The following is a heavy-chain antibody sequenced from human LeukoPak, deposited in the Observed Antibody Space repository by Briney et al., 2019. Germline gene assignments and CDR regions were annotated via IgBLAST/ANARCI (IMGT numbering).Heavy chain of an antibody. CDR2: IYYSGCT. CDR1: GGSISSSSYY. D-gene: IGHD3-22*01. J-gene: IGHJ4*02. Sequence: KPSETLSLTCTVSGGSISSSSYYWGWIRQPPGKGLEWIGSIYYSGCTYYNPSLKSRVTISVDTSKNQFSLKLSSVTAADTAAYYCARLPLLDYYDSSGYYRDYWGQGTLVTVSS. CDR3: ARLPLLDYYDSSGYYRDY. V-gene: IGHV4-39*01.